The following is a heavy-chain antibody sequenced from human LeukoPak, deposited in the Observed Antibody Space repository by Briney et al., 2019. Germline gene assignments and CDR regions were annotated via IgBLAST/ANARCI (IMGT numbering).Heavy chain of an antibody. Sequence: PGGSLRLSCAASGFTFSTYSMNWVRQAPGKGLEWVSSISSSSRNIYYADSVKGRFIISRGNAKNSLYLQMNSLRAEDTAVYYCARVGGRTTVTFSYYFDNWGQGTLVTVSS. J-gene: IGHJ4*02. V-gene: IGHV3-21*01. CDR2: ISSSSRNI. D-gene: IGHD4-17*01. CDR3: ARVGGRTTVTFSYYFDN. CDR1: GFTFSTYS.